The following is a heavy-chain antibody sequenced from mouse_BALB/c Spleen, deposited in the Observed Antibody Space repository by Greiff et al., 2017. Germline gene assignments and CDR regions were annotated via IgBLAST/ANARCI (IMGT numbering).Heavy chain of an antibody. D-gene: IGHD2-14*01. CDR2: ISSGGSYT. Sequence: EVMLVESGGDLVKPGGSLKLSCAASGFTFSSYGMSWVRQTPDKRLEWVATISSGGSYTYYPDSVKGRFTISRDNAKNTLYLQMSSLKSEDTAMYYCARQDYRYWFAYWGQGTLVTVSA. CDR3: ARQDYRYWFAY. J-gene: IGHJ3*01. CDR1: GFTFSSYG. V-gene: IGHV5-6*01.